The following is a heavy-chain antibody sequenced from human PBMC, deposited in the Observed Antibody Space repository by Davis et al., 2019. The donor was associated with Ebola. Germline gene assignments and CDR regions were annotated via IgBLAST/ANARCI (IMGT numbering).Heavy chain of an antibody. CDR2: IYYSGST. CDR1: GGSISSSSYY. V-gene: IGHV4-39*07. J-gene: IGHJ4*02. Sequence: MPSETLSLTCTVSGGSISSSSYYWGCIRQPPGKGLEWIGSIYYSGSTYYNPSLKSRVTISVDTSKNQLSLKLISVTTADTAVYYCARIADRWLALDNWGQGTLVTVSS. CDR3: ARIADRWLALDN. D-gene: IGHD6-19*01.